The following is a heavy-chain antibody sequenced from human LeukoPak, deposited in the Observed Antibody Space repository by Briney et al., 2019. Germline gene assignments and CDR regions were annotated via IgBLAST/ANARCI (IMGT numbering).Heavy chain of an antibody. CDR1: AYSFTSYL. CDR2: IYPSDSGT. D-gene: IGHD6-19*01. Sequence: GESLKISCKGSAYSFTSYLIGWVRQMPGKGLEYKGIIYPSDSGTRYSPSFQGQVTISADKSITTAYLQWSSLKASDTAMCYCARQDSSGWLDPWGQGTLVTVSS. J-gene: IGHJ5*02. V-gene: IGHV5-51*01. CDR3: ARQDSSGWLDP.